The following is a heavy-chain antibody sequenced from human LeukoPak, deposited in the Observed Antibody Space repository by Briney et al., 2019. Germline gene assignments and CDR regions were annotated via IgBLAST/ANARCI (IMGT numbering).Heavy chain of an antibody. CDR2: ISGSGGST. Sequence: PGGSLRLSCAASGFTFSSYAMSWVRQAPGKGLEWVSAISGSGGSTYYADSVKGRFTISRDNSKNTLYLQMNSLGAEDTAVYYCAKDGSVSTVTTFDYWGQGTLVTVSS. V-gene: IGHV3-23*01. CDR3: AKDGSVSTVTTFDY. J-gene: IGHJ4*02. CDR1: GFTFSSYA. D-gene: IGHD4-17*01.